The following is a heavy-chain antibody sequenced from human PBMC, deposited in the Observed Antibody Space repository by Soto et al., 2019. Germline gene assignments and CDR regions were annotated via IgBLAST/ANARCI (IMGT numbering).Heavy chain of an antibody. D-gene: IGHD2-15*01. CDR1: GFTFGIYA. V-gene: IGHV3-23*01. J-gene: IGHJ4*02. CDR2: ISSTGGST. CDR3: AKDLSSYYYFDL. Sequence: EVQLLESGGDLVQPGGSLRLSCAASGFTFGIYAMTWVRQAPGKGLEWVSTISSTGGSTFYADSVKGRFTISRDNSKNTLYLQMNSLRAEDTAIYYCAKDLSSYYYFDLWGQGTLVTVSS.